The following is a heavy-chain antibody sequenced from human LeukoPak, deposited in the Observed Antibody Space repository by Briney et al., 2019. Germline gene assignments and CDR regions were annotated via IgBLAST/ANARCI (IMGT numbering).Heavy chain of an antibody. CDR2: ISYDGSNK. D-gene: IGHD1-26*01. J-gene: IGHJ4*02. Sequence: GRSLRLSCAASGFTFSSYAMHWVRQAPRKGLERVAVISYDGSNKYYADSVKGRFTISRDNSKNTLSLQMNSLRAEDTAVYYCAKDRGGSAWPLFDYWGQGTLVTVSS. V-gene: IGHV3-30-3*01. CDR1: GFTFSSYA. CDR3: AKDRGGSAWPLFDY.